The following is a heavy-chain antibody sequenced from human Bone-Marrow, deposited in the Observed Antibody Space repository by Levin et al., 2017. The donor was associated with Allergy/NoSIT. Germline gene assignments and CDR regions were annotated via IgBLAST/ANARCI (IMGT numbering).Heavy chain of an antibody. J-gene: IGHJ6*02. V-gene: IGHV3-73*01. D-gene: IGHD3-22*01. CDR2: IRSKANSYAT. CDR1: GFTFSGSA. Sequence: GGSLRLSCAASGFTFSGSAMHWVRQASGKGLEWVGRIRSKANSYATAYAASVKGRFTISRDDSKNTAYLQMNSLKTEDTAVYYCTSTSYYDSSGYYDYYYYGMDVWGQGTTVTVSS. CDR3: TSTSYYDSSGYYDYYYYGMDV.